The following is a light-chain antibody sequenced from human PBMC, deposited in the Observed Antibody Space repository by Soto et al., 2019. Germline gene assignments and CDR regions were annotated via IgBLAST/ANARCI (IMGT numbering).Light chain of an antibody. Sequence: QSVLTQPASVSGSPGQSITISCTGTSSDVGGYDYVSWYQQHPGTAPRLIIFAVTNRPSGVSNRFSGSKSGNTASLTISGLQAEDEADYYCTSYTSSSTQVFGTGTKVTVL. CDR3: TSYTSSSTQV. V-gene: IGLV2-14*01. CDR2: AVT. CDR1: SSDVGGYDY. J-gene: IGLJ1*01.